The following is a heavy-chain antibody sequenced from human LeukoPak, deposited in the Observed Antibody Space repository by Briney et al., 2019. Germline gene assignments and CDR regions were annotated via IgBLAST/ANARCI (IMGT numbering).Heavy chain of an antibody. J-gene: IGHJ3*02. CDR1: GGSISSYY. Sequence: KAWETLSLTCTVSGGSISSYYWSWIRQPAGKGLESIGRIYTSGSTNYNPSLKSRVTMSVDTSKNQFSLKLSSVTAADTAVYYCARWSSYSYGYNDAFDIWGQGTMVTVSS. V-gene: IGHV4-4*07. CDR3: ARWSSYSYGYNDAFDI. D-gene: IGHD5-18*01. CDR2: IYTSGST.